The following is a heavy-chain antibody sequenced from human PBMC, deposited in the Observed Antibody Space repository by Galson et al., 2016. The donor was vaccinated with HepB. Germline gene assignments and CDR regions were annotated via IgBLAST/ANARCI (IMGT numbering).Heavy chain of an antibody. CDR1: GFTFDDYA. CDR2: ISWNSGSL. V-gene: IGHV3-9*01. J-gene: IGHJ6*02. D-gene: IGHD6-19*01. Sequence: SLRLSCAASGFTFDDYAMHWVRQAPGKGLEWVSAISWNSGSLGYADSVKGRFTISRDNAKNSLYLQMNSLRAEDTALYYCAKDSYSSGWYRSDAMDVWGQGTTVTVSS. CDR3: AKDSYSSGWYRSDAMDV.